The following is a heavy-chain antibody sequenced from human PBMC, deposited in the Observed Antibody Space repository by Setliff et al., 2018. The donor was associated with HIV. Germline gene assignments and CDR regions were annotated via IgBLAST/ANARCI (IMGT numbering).Heavy chain of an antibody. Sequence: PGGSLRLSCGASGFTFDDYTMHWVRQVPGKGLEWVAGMSYDESDENYADSVKGRFTISRDNAKNSLYLQMNSLRAEDTAVYYCARDSSSWYEFYFDCWGQGTLVTVSS. J-gene: IGHJ4*02. CDR3: ARDSSSWYEFYFDC. CDR1: GFTFDDYT. CDR2: MSYDESDE. V-gene: IGHV3-30*03. D-gene: IGHD6-13*01.